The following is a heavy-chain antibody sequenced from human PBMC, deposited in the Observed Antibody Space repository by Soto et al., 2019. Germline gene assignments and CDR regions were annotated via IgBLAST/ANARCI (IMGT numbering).Heavy chain of an antibody. J-gene: IGHJ4*02. Sequence: QEQLVESGGGVVQPGRSLRLSCAASGFIFSSYGMHWVRQAPGKGLEWVAVIWYDGSNKYYADSVKGRFTISRDNSKNTLYLQMNSLRAEDTAVYYCASDRYSSGWYDLDYWGQGTLVTVSS. D-gene: IGHD6-19*01. CDR1: GFIFSSYG. CDR2: IWYDGSNK. CDR3: ASDRYSSGWYDLDY. V-gene: IGHV3-33*01.